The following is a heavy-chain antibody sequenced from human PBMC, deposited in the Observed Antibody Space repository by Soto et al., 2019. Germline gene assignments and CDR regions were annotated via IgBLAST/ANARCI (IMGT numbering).Heavy chain of an antibody. V-gene: IGHV1-69*06. CDR2: IIPIFGTA. CDR3: ASGGGDGYKKPEYFQH. J-gene: IGHJ1*01. D-gene: IGHD3-16*01. Sequence: SVKVSCKASGGTFSSYPISWVRQAPGQGLEWMGGIIPIFGTANYAQKFQGRVTITADKSTSTAYMELSSLRSEDTAVYYCASGGGDGYKKPEYFQHWGQGTLVTVSS. CDR1: GGTFSSYP.